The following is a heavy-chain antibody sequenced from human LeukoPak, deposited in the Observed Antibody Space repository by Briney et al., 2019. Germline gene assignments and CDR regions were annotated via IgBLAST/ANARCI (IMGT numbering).Heavy chain of an antibody. CDR3: ASERDCSSTSCYFIDY. Sequence: PSETLSLTCTVSGGSISSYYWSWIRQPAGKGLEWIGRIYTSGSTNHNPSLKSRVTMSVDTPKNQFSLKLSSVTAADTAVYYCASERDCSSTSCYFIDYWGQGTLVTVSS. CDR2: IYTSGST. V-gene: IGHV4-4*07. CDR1: GGSISSYY. D-gene: IGHD2-2*01. J-gene: IGHJ4*02.